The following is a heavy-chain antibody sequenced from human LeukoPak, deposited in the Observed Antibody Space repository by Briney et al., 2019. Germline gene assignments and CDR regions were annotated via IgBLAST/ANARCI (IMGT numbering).Heavy chain of an antibody. J-gene: IGHJ4*02. Sequence: GGSLRLSCAASGFTFSSYAMSWVRQAPGKGLEWVSAISGSGGSTYYADSVKGRFTIPRDNSKNTLYLQMNSLRAEGTAVYYCAKGAGTLRIYCGGDCYFDYWGQGTLVTVSS. CDR2: ISGSGGST. D-gene: IGHD2-21*02. CDR1: GFTFSSYA. CDR3: AKGAGTLRIYCGGDCYFDY. V-gene: IGHV3-23*01.